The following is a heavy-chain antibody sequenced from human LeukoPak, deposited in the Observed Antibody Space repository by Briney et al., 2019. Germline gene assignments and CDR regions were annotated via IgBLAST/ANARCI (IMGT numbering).Heavy chain of an antibody. J-gene: IGHJ4*02. Sequence: GGSLRLSCAASGFTFSTYSMNWVRQAPGKGLEWVSSISSSSAYIYYADSVKGRFTISRDNSKNTLYLQMNSLRAEDTAVYCCAREYYDILTGYKPLDYWGQGTLVTVSS. CDR2: ISSSSAYI. CDR1: GFTFSTYS. CDR3: AREYYDILTGYKPLDY. V-gene: IGHV3-21*01. D-gene: IGHD3-9*01.